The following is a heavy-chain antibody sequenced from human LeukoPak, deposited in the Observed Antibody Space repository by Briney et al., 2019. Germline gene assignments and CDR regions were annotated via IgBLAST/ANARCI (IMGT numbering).Heavy chain of an antibody. CDR1: GFTFSSYS. CDR2: ISSSSSTI. D-gene: IGHD2-2*01. J-gene: IGHJ4*02. CDR3: ARDLRTFCSSTSCYYEYFDY. Sequence: PGGSLRLSCAASGFTFSSYSMNWVRQAPGKGLEWVSYISSSSSTIYYADSVKGRFTISRDNAKNSLYLQMNSLRAEDTAVYYCARDLRTFCSSTSCYYEYFDYWGQGTLVTVSS. V-gene: IGHV3-48*04.